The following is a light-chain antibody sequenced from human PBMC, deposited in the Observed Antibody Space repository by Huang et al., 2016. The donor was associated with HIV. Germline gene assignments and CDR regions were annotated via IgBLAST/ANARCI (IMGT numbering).Light chain of an antibody. J-gene: IGKJ2*01. CDR1: QGIGTW. CDR2: STS. Sequence: DIQLTQSPSSVSASVGDRVTITCRASQGIGTWLAWYQQQPGKAPKLLIYSTSSLQSGGPARFSGSGSGADFTLTISSLQPEDFATYYCQQANSFPYTFGQGTKLEIK. CDR3: QQANSFPYT. V-gene: IGKV1-12*01.